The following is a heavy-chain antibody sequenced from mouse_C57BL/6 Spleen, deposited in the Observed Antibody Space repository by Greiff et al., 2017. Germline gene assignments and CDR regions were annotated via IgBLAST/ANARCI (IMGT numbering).Heavy chain of an antibody. CDR1: GYTFTSYW. Sequence: VQVVESGAELVKPGASVKLSCKASGYTFTSYWMQWVKQRPGQGLEWIGEIDPSDSYTNYNQKFKGKATLTVDTSSSTAYMQLSSLTSEDSAVYYCARTGFAYWGQGTLVTVSA. CDR2: IDPSDSYT. J-gene: IGHJ3*01. V-gene: IGHV1-50*01. CDR3: ARTGFAY.